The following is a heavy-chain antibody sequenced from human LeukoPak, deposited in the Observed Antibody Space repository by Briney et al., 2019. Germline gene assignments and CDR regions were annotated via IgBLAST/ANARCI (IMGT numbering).Heavy chain of an antibody. CDR2: ISAYNGNT. CDR1: GYTFTNYG. Sequence: ASVTVSCKASGYTFTNYGISWVRQAPGQGLEWMGWISAYNGNTNYPQKLQARVTMTTDTSTSIAYMELRSLRYDDTAVYFCGRSFGNYYGSGTPPLYFDYWGQGTLVTVSS. V-gene: IGHV1-18*01. J-gene: IGHJ4*02. D-gene: IGHD3-10*01. CDR3: GRSFGNYYGSGTPPLYFDY.